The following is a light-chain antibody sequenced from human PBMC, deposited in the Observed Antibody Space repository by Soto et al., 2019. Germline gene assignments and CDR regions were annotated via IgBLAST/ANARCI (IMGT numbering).Light chain of an antibody. CDR2: EVS. CDR3: SSYTSSSTLLV. Sequence: QSALTQPASASGSPGQSITISCTGTSSDLGGYNYVSWYQQHPGKAPKLMIYEVSNRPSGVSNRFSGSKSGNTASLTISGRQADDEDDYYCSSYTSSSTLLVFGGGTKLTVL. J-gene: IGLJ3*02. V-gene: IGLV2-14*01. CDR1: SSDLGGYNY.